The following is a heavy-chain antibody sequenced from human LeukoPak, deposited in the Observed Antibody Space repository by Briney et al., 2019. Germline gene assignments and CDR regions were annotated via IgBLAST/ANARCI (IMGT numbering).Heavy chain of an antibody. D-gene: IGHD3-16*01. J-gene: IGHJ6*03. CDR2: LYHSGST. CDR3: ARRGTNYYYYMDV. V-gene: IGHV4-38-2*01. Sequence: PSETLSLTCAVSGYSLSSGYYWGWSRQPPREGVEWIGSLYHSGSTYYNPSLKSRVTISVDTSKNQFSLKLSSVTAADTAVYYCARRGTNYYYYMDVWGKGTTVSVSS. CDR1: GYSLSSGYY.